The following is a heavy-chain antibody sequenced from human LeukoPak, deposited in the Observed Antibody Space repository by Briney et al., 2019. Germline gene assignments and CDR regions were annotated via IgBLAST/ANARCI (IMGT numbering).Heavy chain of an antibody. CDR2: IYYSGST. J-gene: IGHJ5*02. CDR1: GGSISTHY. D-gene: IGHD5-18*01. Sequence: PSETLSLTCSVSGGSISTHYWSWIRQPPGKGLEWIGYIYYSGSTNYNPSLKSRVTISVDTSKNQFSLKLSSVTAADTAVYYRARMGYSYGYNWFDPWGQGTLVTVSS. CDR3: ARMGYSYGYNWFDP. V-gene: IGHV4-59*11.